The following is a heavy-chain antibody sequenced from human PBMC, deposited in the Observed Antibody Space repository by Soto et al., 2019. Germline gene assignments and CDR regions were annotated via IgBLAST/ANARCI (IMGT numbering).Heavy chain of an antibody. J-gene: IGHJ6*02. CDR2: IIPIFGTA. Sequence: GASVKVSCKASGGTFSSYAISWVRQAPGQGLEWMGGIIPIFGTANYAQKFQGRVTITADESTSTAYMELSSLRSEDTAVYYCAIRSKYYYYDMDVWGQGTTVTVSS. CDR1: GGTFSSYA. V-gene: IGHV1-69*13. CDR3: AIRSKYYYYDMDV.